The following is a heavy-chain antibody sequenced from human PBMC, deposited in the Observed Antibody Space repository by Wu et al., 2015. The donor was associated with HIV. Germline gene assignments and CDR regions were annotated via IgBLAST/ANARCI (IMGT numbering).Heavy chain of an antibody. CDR1: DTLHRYY. Sequence: QVQLVQSGAEVKKPGASVKVSARLLDTLHRYYMHWVRQAPGQGLEWMGWINPNSGGTNYAQKFQGRVTITADESTNTAYMELNSLRSEDTAVYYCARSGSINDFWSGRRGNYYYYYYMDVWGKGTTVTVSS. CDR2: INPNSGGT. J-gene: IGHJ6*03. D-gene: IGHD3-3*01. CDR3: ARSGSINDFWSGRRGNYYYYYYMDV. V-gene: IGHV1-2*02.